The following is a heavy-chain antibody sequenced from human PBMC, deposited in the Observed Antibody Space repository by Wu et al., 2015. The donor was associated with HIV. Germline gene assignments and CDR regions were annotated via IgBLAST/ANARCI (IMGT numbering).Heavy chain of an antibody. Sequence: QVQLVQSGAEVKKPGASVKVSCKASGYTFTSYYMHWVRQAPGQGLEWMGIINPSGGSTSYAQKFQGRVTMTRDTSTSTVYMELSSLRSEDTAVYYCARPGIAAAGRGYFQHWGQGTLVTVSS. CDR1: GYTFTSYY. D-gene: IGHD6-13*01. CDR3: ARPGIAAAGRGYFQH. V-gene: IGHV1-46*01. CDR2: INPSGGST. J-gene: IGHJ1*01.